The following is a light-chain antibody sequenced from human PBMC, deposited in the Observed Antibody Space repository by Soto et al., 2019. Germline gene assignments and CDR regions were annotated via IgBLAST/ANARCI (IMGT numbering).Light chain of an antibody. CDR2: DTS. CDR1: QYISSW. CDR3: QQYNTYPWT. Sequence: DSQMTHSPSTLSASVGYRLTICCRASQYISSWLAWYQQKPGTAPRLLIYDTSNLEDGVPSTFSGSGSGTDFNLTVSSLQTDDSATYDCQQYNTYPWTFGQGTKVDIK. J-gene: IGKJ1*01. V-gene: IGKV1-5*01.